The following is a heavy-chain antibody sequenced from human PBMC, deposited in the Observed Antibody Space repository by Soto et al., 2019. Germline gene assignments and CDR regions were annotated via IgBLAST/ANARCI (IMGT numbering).Heavy chain of an antibody. Sequence: TLSLTCAVYGGAFSAHYWSWIRQSPGKGLEWIGEITHSGSTNYNPSLKSRLTISVDTSKNQFSLKLSSVTAADTAVYYCASGWLVSDYWGQGTLVTVSS. CDR3: ASGWLVSDY. CDR2: ITHSGST. J-gene: IGHJ4*02. CDR1: GGAFSAHY. V-gene: IGHV4-34*01. D-gene: IGHD3-22*01.